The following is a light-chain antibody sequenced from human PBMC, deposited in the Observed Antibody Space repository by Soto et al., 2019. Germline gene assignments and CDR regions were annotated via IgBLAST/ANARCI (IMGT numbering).Light chain of an antibody. Sequence: QSVLTQPTSVSGSPGQSIAIPCTGNGNDIGAYDYVSWYQQHPGKAPRLLIHGVRNRPPGISSRFSGFKSGLTASLTISGLQAEDEADYYCSSLTNSRIYVFGQGTKVTVL. CDR1: GNDIGAYDY. J-gene: IGLJ1*01. CDR2: GVR. CDR3: SSLTNSRIYV. V-gene: IGLV2-14*01.